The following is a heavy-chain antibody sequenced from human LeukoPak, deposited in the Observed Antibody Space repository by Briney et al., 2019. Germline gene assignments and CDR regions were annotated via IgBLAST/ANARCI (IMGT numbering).Heavy chain of an antibody. Sequence: SVKVSCKASGGTXSSYAISGVRQAPGQGLEWMGGIIPIFGTTNYAQKFQGRVTITADESTSTAYMELSSLRSEDTAVYYCARHSSSYYSRIDPWGQGTLVTVSS. CDR3: ARHSSSYYSRIDP. D-gene: IGHD6-13*01. J-gene: IGHJ5*02. V-gene: IGHV1-69*13. CDR1: GGTXSSYA. CDR2: IIPIFGTT.